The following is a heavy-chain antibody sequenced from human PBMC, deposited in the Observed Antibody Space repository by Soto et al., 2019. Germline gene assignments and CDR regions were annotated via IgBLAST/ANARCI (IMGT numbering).Heavy chain of an antibody. J-gene: IGHJ3*01. CDR3: ARPGSYLMVAFDL. CDR2: INAGNGNT. CDR1: GYTFISYA. V-gene: IGHV1-3*01. Sequence: QVQLVQSGAEVKKPGASVRVSCKASGYTFISYAIHWARQAPGQRLEWMGWINAGNGNTKYSQKFQGRVTITRDTSANTAYMELSGLKSEDTAIYYCARPGSYLMVAFDLWGQGTMVTVSS. D-gene: IGHD2-21*01.